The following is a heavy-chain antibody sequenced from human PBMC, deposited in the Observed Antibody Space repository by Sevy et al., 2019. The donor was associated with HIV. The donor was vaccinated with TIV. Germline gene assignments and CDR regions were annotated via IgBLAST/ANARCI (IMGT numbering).Heavy chain of an antibody. CDR3: ARRDSSGHRAFDY. CDR2: INPYSGDT. D-gene: IGHD3-22*01. J-gene: IGHJ4*02. V-gene: IGHV1-2*02. Sequence: ASVKVSCKVSGYIFTVYFLHWVRQAPGQGLEWMGWINPYSGDTNHGQKFQGRVTMTRDTSISTAYMELSRLRSDDTAVYYCARRDSSGHRAFDYWGQGTLVTVSS. CDR1: GYIFTVYF.